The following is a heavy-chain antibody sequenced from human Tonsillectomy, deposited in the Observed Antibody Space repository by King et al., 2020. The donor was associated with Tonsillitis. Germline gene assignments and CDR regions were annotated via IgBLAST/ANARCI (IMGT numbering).Heavy chain of an antibody. CDR2: ISGSAGRT. CDR1: GFTFRSYS. CDR3: ASGGGFTIFWY. D-gene: IGHD3-3*01. V-gene: IGHV3-23*04. J-gene: IGHJ4*02. Sequence: VQLVESGGGLVQPGGSLRLSCAASGFTFRSYSMSWVRQPPGKGLEWVSVISGSAGRTYYADSVKGRFTISRDNSKNTLYLQMNSLRAEETAGYYLASGGGFTIFWYWGQGTLVTVSS.